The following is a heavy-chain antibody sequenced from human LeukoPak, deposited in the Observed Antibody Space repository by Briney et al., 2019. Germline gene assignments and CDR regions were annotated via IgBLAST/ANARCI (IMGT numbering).Heavy chain of an antibody. J-gene: IGHJ4*02. CDR3: ARAINPGVATVDY. CDR2: INPNSGGT. D-gene: IGHD5-12*01. CDR1: GYTFTGYY. V-gene: IGHV1-2*02. Sequence: VKVSCKASGYTFTGYYMHWVRQAPGQGLEWMGWINPNSGGTNYAQKFQGRVTMTRDTSISTAYMELSRLRSDDTAVYYCARAINPGVATVDYWGQGTLVTVSS.